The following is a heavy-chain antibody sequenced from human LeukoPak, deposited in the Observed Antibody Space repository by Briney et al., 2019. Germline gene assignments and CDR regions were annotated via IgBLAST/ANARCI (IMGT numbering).Heavy chain of an antibody. J-gene: IGHJ4*02. D-gene: IGHD3-22*01. CDR1: GFTFSDYY. CDR2: ISSSGSTI. Sequence: GESLRLSCAASGFTFSDYYMGWIRPAPGKGLEWVSYISSSGSTIYYADSVKGRFTISRDNAKNSLYLQMNSLRAEDTAVYYWARDSRYYDSSLKWGQGTLVTVSS. V-gene: IGHV3-11*04. CDR3: ARDSRYYDSSLK.